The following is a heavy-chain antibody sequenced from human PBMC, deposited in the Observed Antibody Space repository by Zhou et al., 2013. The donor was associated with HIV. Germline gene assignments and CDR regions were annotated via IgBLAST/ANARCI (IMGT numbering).Heavy chain of an antibody. CDR3: ANTPDASRFLEWAHP. J-gene: IGHJ5*02. CDR1: GGPLTTNP. Sequence: QVHLVQSGAEVKRPGSSVKVSCKVFGGPLTTNPISWVRQARGQGLEWMGRIIPVLGTATYAQKFQGRVTITADKSTTTVYMEMRSLRYEDTATYYCANTPDASRFLEWAHPWGRGTLVTVSS. CDR2: IIPVLGTA. D-gene: IGHD3-3*01. V-gene: IGHV1-69*08.